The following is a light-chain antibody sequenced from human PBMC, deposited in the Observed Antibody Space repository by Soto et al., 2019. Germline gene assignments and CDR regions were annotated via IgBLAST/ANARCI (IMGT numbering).Light chain of an antibody. J-gene: IGKJ2*01. CDR2: GAS. CDR1: QSVRDN. Sequence: ETVLTQSPATLSVSPGERATLSCRASQSVRDNLAWYQQKPGQAPRLLISGASTRAPGIPDRFSGSGFGTEFTLTISSLQSEDFAVYYCQQHNDWPPSTFGQGTKLEIK. CDR3: QQHNDWPPST. V-gene: IGKV3-15*01.